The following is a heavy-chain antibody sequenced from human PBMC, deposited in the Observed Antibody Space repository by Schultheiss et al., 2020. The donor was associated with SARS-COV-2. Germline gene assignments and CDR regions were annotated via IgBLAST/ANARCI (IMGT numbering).Heavy chain of an antibody. Sequence: SQTLSLTCTVSGGSISSYYWSWIRQPAGKGLEWIGRIYHSGSTYYNPSLKSRVTISVDTSKNQFSLKLSSVTAADTAVYYCASQRPYSGRGYWGQGTLVTVSS. CDR1: GGSISSYY. CDR2: IYHSGST. CDR3: ASQRPYSGRGY. D-gene: IGHD1-26*01. J-gene: IGHJ4*02. V-gene: IGHV4-4*07.